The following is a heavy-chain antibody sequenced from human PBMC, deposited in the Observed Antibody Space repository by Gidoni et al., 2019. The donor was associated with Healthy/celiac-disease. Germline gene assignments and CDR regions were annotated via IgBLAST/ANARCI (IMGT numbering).Heavy chain of an antibody. D-gene: IGHD4-17*01. CDR2: INHSGST. Sequence: QVQLQQWGAGLLKPSAPLSLTCAVDGGSFSGYYWRWLRQPPGKGLEWIGEINHSGSTNYNPSLKSRVTISVDTSKNQFSLKLSSVTAADTAVYYCARGGKSPRAYGDSRPTLGYYYYYMDVWGKGTTVTVSS. CDR3: ARGGKSPRAYGDSRPTLGYYYYYMDV. V-gene: IGHV4-34*01. J-gene: IGHJ6*03. CDR1: GGSFSGYY.